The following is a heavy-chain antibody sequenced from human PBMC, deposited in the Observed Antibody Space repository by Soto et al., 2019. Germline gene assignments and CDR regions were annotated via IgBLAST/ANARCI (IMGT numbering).Heavy chain of an antibody. CDR3: ARDMRYSSGSHYYYYGMDV. V-gene: IGHV1-18*04. J-gene: IGHJ6*02. CDR2: ISAYNGNT. Sequence: ASVKVSCKASGYTFTSYGISWVRQAPGQGLEWMGWISAYNGNTNYAQKLQGRVTMTTDTSTSTAYMELRSLRSEDTAVYYCARDMRYSSGSHYYYYGMDVWGQGTTVTVSS. CDR1: GYTFTSYG. D-gene: IGHD3-22*01.